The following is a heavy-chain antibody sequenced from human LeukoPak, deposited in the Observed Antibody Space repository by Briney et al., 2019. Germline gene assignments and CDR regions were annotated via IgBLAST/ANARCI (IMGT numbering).Heavy chain of an antibody. D-gene: IGHD3-22*01. Sequence: ASVKVSCKASGYTFTGYYMHWVRQAPGQGLEWMGWINPNSGGTNYAQKFQGRVTMTRDTSISTAHMELGSLRSDDTAVYYCARGDYYDSSPTPLFDYWGQGTLVTGSS. V-gene: IGHV1-2*02. J-gene: IGHJ4*02. CDR3: ARGDYYDSSPTPLFDY. CDR2: INPNSGGT. CDR1: GYTFTGYY.